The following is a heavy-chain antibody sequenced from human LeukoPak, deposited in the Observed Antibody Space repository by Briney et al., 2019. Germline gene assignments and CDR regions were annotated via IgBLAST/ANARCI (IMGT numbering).Heavy chain of an antibody. CDR1: GFTFSSHA. Sequence: GGSLRLSCAASGFTFSSHAMSWVRLAPGKGLEWVSAISGSGGSTYYADSVKGRFTISRDNSKDTLYLQMNSLRAEDTAVYYCARVLSSSTLDYWGQGTLVTVSS. CDR2: ISGSGGST. V-gene: IGHV3-23*01. D-gene: IGHD2/OR15-2a*01. CDR3: ARVLSSSTLDY. J-gene: IGHJ4*02.